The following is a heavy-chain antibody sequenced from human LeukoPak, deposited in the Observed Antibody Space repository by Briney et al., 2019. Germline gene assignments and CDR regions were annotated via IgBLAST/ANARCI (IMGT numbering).Heavy chain of an antibody. J-gene: IGHJ6*02. CDR1: GYSFTSYW. D-gene: IGHD3-22*01. Sequence: GESLKISCRGSGYSFTSYWIGWVRQMPGKGLEWMGIIYPGDPDTRYSPSFQGQVTISADKSISTAYLQWSSLKASDTAMYYCARSDSSGYYYYGKDVWGQGTTVTVSS. V-gene: IGHV5-51*01. CDR2: IYPGDPDT. CDR3: ARSDSSGYYYYGKDV.